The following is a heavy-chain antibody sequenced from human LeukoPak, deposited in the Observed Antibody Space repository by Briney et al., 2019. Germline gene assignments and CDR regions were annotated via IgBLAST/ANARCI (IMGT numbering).Heavy chain of an antibody. D-gene: IGHD1-26*01. J-gene: IGHJ6*02. CDR2: IIPIFGTA. CDR1: GYTFTSYG. V-gene: IGHV1-69*13. Sequence: ASVKVSCKASGYTFTSYGISWVRQAPGQGLEWMGWIIPIFGTANYAQKFQGRVTITADESTSTAYMELSSLRSEDTAVYYCARWELLRSYYYYYGMDVWGQGTTVTVSS. CDR3: ARWELLRSYYYYYGMDV.